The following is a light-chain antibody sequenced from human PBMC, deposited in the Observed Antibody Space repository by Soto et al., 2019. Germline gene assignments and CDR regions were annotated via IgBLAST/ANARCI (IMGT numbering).Light chain of an antibody. CDR1: SSDVDVYNY. CDR2: EVS. J-gene: IGLJ3*02. CDR3: ASYTAINTGV. V-gene: IGLV2-14*01. Sequence: QSALTQPASVSGSPGQSITISCTGTSSDVDVYNYVSWYQHHPGKATKVVIYEVSNRPSGVSNRFSASKSGNTASLTISGLQAEDEADYYCASYTAINTGVFGGGTKLTVL.